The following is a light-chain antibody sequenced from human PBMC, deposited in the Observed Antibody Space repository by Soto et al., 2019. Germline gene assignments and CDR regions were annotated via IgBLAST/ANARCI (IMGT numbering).Light chain of an antibody. CDR1: RSDIGGYNH. Sequence: QSVLTQPASVSGSPGQSIAISCSGTRSDIGGYNHVSWYQQHPGKAPKLMIYEVSDRPSGVSDRFSGSKSGNTASLTISGLQAEDDADYYCSSYTSNNNWVFGGGTKLTVL. CDR3: SSYTSNNNWV. CDR2: EVS. J-gene: IGLJ3*02. V-gene: IGLV2-14*01.